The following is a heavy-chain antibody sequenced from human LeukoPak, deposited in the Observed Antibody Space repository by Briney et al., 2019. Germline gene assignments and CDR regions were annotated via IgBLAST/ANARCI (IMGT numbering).Heavy chain of an antibody. J-gene: IGHJ4*02. Sequence: SETLSLICTVSGGSISSGSYYWSWIRQPAGKGLEWIGRIYTSGSTNYNPSLKSRVTISVDTSKNQFSLKLSSVTAADTAVYYCARGYSGSYFFDYWGQGTLVTVSS. CDR3: ARGYSGSYFFDY. CDR2: IYTSGST. V-gene: IGHV4-61*02. CDR1: GGSISSGSYY. D-gene: IGHD1-26*01.